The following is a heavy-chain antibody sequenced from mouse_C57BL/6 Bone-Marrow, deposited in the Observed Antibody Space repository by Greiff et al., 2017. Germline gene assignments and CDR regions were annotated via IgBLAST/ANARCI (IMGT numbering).Heavy chain of an antibody. Sequence: VPLQQSGAELARPGASLKMSCKASGYTFTSYTMHWVQQRPGQGLEWIGYINPSSGYTKYNQKFKDKATLTADKSSSTSYMQLSSLTSEDSAVYYCARLAPYYAMDYWGQGTSVTVSS. V-gene: IGHV1-4*01. CDR3: ARLAPYYAMDY. CDR2: INPSSGYT. J-gene: IGHJ4*01. CDR1: GYTFTSYT.